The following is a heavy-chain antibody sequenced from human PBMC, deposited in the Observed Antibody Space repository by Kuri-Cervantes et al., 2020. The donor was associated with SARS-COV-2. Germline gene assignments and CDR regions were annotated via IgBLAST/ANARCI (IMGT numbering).Heavy chain of an antibody. CDR1: GGSISSSSYY. D-gene: IGHD3-3*01. J-gene: IGHJ4*02. V-gene: IGHV4-39*01. CDR3: ARQGLDYDFWSSYSGFDY. CDR2: IYHSGST. Sequence: GSLRLSCTVSGGSISSSSYYWGWIRQPPGKGLEWIGSIYHSGSTYYNPSLKSRVTISVDTSKNQFSLKLSSVTAADTAVYYCARQGLDYDFWSSYSGFDYWGQGTLVTVSS.